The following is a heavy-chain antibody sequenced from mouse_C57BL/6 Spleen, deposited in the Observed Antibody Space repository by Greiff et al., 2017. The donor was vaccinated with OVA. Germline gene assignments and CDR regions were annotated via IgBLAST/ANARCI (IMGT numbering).Heavy chain of an antibody. J-gene: IGHJ4*01. CDR3: ARPTTVVATDYAMDY. CDR1: GFTFSDYG. V-gene: IGHV5-17*01. Sequence: EVMLVESGGGLVKPGGSLKLSCAASGFTFSDYGMHWVRQAPEKGLEWVAYISSGSSTIYYADTVKGRFTISRDNAKNTLFLQMTSLRSEDTAMYYCARPTTVVATDYAMDYWGQGTSVTVSS. CDR2: ISSGSSTI. D-gene: IGHD1-1*01.